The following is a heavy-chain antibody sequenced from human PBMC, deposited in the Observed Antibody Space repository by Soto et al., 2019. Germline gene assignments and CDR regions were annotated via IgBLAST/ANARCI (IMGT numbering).Heavy chain of an antibody. D-gene: IGHD3-3*01. CDR1: GFTFSSYA. V-gene: IGHV3-23*01. CDR3: AKDLITSFGVANYGMDV. CDR2: ISGGGGST. Sequence: GGSLRLSCAASGFTFSSYAMRWVRQAPGKGLEWVSAISGGGGSTYYADSVKGRFTISRDNSKNTLYLQMNSLRAEDTAVYYCAKDLITSFGVANYGMDVWGQGTTVTVSS. J-gene: IGHJ6*02.